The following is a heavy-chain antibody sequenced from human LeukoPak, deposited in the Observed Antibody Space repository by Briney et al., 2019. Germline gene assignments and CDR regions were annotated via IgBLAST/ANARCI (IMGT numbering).Heavy chain of an antibody. CDR3: ASSGSYRFDY. J-gene: IGHJ4*02. Sequence: GGSLRLSCAVSGLTFSSYNMNWVRQAPGKGLEWVSHITASGTAMFYADSVKGRFTISRDNAKNSLYLQMNSLRDEDTAVYYCASSGSYRFDYWGQGTLVTVSS. D-gene: IGHD1-26*01. CDR1: GLTFSSYN. CDR2: ITASGTAM. V-gene: IGHV3-48*02.